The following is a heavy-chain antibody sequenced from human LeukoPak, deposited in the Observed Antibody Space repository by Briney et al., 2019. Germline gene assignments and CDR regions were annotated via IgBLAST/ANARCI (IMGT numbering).Heavy chain of an antibody. CDR3: AKAFGSGSYIWGAFGY. CDR2: IRYDGSNK. Sequence: PGGSLRLSCAAAGFTFSSYGMHWVRQARAKRLEWVAFIRYDGSNKYYADSVKGRFTISRDNSKNTLYLQMNSLRAEDTAVYYCAKAFGSGSYIWGAFGYWGQGTLVTVSS. D-gene: IGHD3-10*01. J-gene: IGHJ4*02. CDR1: GFTFSSYG. V-gene: IGHV3-30*02.